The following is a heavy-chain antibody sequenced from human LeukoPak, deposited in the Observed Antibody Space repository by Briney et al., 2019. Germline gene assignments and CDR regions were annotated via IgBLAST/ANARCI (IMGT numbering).Heavy chain of an antibody. Sequence: GASVKVSCKASGYTVTGYYMHWLRQAPGQGLEGMGWINPNSCGKNYAQKFQGRVTMTRDTSISTAYMELSRLRSDDTAVYYCARDRITGPMDVWGKGTTVTVSS. J-gene: IGHJ6*03. CDR1: GYTVTGYY. V-gene: IGHV1-2*02. D-gene: IGHD1-20*01. CDR2: INPNSCGK. CDR3: ARDRITGPMDV.